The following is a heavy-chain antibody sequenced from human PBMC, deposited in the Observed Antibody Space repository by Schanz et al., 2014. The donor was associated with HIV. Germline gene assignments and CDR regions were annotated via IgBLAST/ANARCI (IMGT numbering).Heavy chain of an antibody. CDR3: ASSITISGVVYAMDV. J-gene: IGHJ6*02. CDR2: ISASGSS. Sequence: QLQLQESGPGLVKPSETLSLTCTVSGGSISGHYWSWIRQPAGKGLEWIGRISASGSSNYNPSLKSRLAMSIATSKKKFSLNLSSVTAADTAVYYCASSITISGVVYAMDVWGQGTTVTVSS. D-gene: IGHD3-3*01. V-gene: IGHV4-4*07. CDR1: GGSISGHY.